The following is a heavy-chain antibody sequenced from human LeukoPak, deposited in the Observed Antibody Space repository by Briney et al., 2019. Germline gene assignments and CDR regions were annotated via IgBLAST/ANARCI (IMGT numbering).Heavy chain of an antibody. CDR1: GFTLSRNE. Sequence: GGSLRLSCAASGFTLSRNEMNWVRQAPGKGLEWVSYISSSGSSIYYADSVKGRFTISRDNAKNSLYLQMNSLRAEDTAVYYCSRPGYSYGMYVWGQGITVT. CDR3: SRPGYSYGMYV. D-gene: IGHD3-10*01. J-gene: IGHJ6*02. CDR2: ISSSGSSI. V-gene: IGHV3-48*03.